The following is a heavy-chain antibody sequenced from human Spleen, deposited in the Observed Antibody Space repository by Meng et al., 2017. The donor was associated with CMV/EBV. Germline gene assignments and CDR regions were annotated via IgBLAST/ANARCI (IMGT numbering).Heavy chain of an antibody. V-gene: IGHV1-2*02. CDR3: ARERAVAGYNWFDS. D-gene: IGHD6-19*01. CDR2: TGPNSGGT. Sequence: ASGYTFTGYYIHWVRQAPGQRLEWMGWTGPNSGGTKYAEKFQGRVTTTRDTSLSTAYLEMNSLRSDDTAVYYCARERAVAGYNWFDSWGQGTLVTVSS. J-gene: IGHJ5*01. CDR1: GYTFTGYY.